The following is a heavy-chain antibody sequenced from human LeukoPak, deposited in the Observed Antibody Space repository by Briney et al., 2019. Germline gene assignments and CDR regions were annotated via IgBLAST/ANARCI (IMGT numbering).Heavy chain of an antibody. CDR2: IYHSGNT. CDR1: GGSISSGSYY. Sequence: SETLSLTCTVSGGSISSGSYYWGWIRQPPGKGLEWIGSIYHSGNTYYNPSLKSRVTISVDTSKNQFSLKLNSVTAADTAVYYCARAGYGDSDFDYWGQGTLVTVSS. D-gene: IGHD4-17*01. V-gene: IGHV4-39*07. CDR3: ARAGYGDSDFDY. J-gene: IGHJ4*02.